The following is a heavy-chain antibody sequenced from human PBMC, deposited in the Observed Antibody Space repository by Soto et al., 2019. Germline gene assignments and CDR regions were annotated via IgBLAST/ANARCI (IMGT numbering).Heavy chain of an antibody. V-gene: IGHV3-7*01. J-gene: IGHJ4*02. CDR1: GFTFSGYW. Sequence: EVQLVESGGGLVQPGGSLRLSCAASGFTFSGYWMSWVRQAPGKGLEWVANIKFDGSEKYYVDSLKGRFIISRDNTKNTLSLQKNSMRVEDTAVYYCARDDGWNNVVVPPATQHDYFEYWGPGTWVTVSS. CDR2: IKFDGSEK. CDR3: ARDDGWNNVVVPPATQHDYFEY. D-gene: IGHD2-2*01.